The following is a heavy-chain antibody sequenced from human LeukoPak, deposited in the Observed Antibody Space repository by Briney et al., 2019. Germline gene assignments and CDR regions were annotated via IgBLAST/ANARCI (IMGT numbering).Heavy chain of an antibody. CDR2: IIPIFGTA. V-gene: IGHV1-69*05. J-gene: IGHJ6*03. D-gene: IGHD3-3*01. CDR3: ARLYDFWSGPSDYYYMDV. Sequence: ASVKVSCKASGGTFSSYAISWVRQAPGQGLEWMGGIIPIFGTANYAQKFQGRVTITTDESTSTAYMELSSLRSEDTAVYYCARLYDFWSGPSDYYYMDVWGKGTTVTVSS. CDR1: GGTFSSYA.